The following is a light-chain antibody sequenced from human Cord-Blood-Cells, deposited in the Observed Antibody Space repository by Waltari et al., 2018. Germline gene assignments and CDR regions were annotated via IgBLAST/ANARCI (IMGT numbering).Light chain of an antibody. Sequence: EIVMTQSPATLPVSPGERATLSCRASQSVSSNLAWYQQKPGQAPRLRIYGASTRATGIPASFSGSGSGTEFTLTISSLQSEDFAVYYCQQYNNWPWTFGQWTKVEIK. CDR3: QQYNNWPWT. V-gene: IGKV3-15*01. J-gene: IGKJ1*01. CDR2: GAS. CDR1: QSVSSN.